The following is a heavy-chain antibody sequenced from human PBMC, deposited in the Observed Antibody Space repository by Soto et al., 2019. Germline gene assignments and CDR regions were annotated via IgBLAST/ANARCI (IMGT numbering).Heavy chain of an antibody. CDR2: INHSGST. Sequence: SETLSLTCAVYGGSFSGYYWNWIRQPPGKGLEWIGEINHSGSTNYNPSLKSRVTISVDTSKNQFSLKLSSVTAADTAVYYCARGWGTIFDYWGQGTLVTV. CDR3: ARGWGTIFDY. CDR1: GGSFSGYY. J-gene: IGHJ4*02. D-gene: IGHD7-27*01. V-gene: IGHV4-34*01.